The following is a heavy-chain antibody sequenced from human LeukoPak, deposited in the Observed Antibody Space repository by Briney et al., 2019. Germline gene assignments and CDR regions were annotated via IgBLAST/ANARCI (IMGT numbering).Heavy chain of an antibody. CDR3: ARMPIVGASHWFDP. CDR1: GYSFTNYW. D-gene: IGHD1-26*01. Sequence: GESLKISCKGSGYSFTNYWIGWVRQIPGTGLEWMAIIYPGDSDTRYNPSFQGQVTISADKSISTAYLQWSSLKASDTAMYYCARMPIVGASHWFDPWGQGTLVTVSS. V-gene: IGHV5-51*01. CDR2: IYPGDSDT. J-gene: IGHJ5*02.